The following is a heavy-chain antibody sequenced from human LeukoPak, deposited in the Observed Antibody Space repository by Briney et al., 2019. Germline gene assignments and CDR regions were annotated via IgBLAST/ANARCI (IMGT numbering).Heavy chain of an antibody. CDR1: GYTFTSYD. Sequence: ASVKASCKASGYTFTSYDINWVRQATGQGLEWMGWMNPNSGNTGYAQKFQGRVTMTRDTSISTVYMELSSLRSEDTAVYYCARLSFGHYFDYWGQGTLVTVSS. J-gene: IGHJ4*02. V-gene: IGHV1-8*01. CDR3: ARLSFGHYFDY. D-gene: IGHD3-16*01. CDR2: MNPNSGNT.